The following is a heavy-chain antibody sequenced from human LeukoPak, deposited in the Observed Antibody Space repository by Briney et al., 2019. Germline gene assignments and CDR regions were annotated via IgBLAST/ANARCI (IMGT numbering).Heavy chain of an antibody. CDR1: GYSFTNYW. V-gene: IGHV5-51*01. J-gene: IGHJ4*02. Sequence: GESLKISCKGSGYSFTNYWIAWVRQMPGKGLEWMGTIYPGDSDTRYSPSFEGQVTISADKSITTAYLQWSDLKASDSAMYYCARQGSYFDYWAQGTLVTVSS. CDR2: IYPGDSDT. CDR3: ARQGSYFDY.